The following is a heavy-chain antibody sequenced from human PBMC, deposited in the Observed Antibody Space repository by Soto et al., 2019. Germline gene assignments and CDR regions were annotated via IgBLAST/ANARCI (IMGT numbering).Heavy chain of an antibody. CDR1: GYTFTYYT. CDR3: TRDYYDSSGVYPKFDY. V-gene: IGHV1-3*05. J-gene: IGHJ4*02. D-gene: IGHD3-22*01. Sequence: QVQLVQSGAEEKKPGASVTVSCKASGYTFTYYTVHWVRQAPGQRLEWMGWINADDGNTKYSPNFQGKVTITKDTYGSRVYMELSILRSGDTAVYFYTRDYYDSSGVYPKFDYWGQGTLVTVSS. CDR2: INADDGNT.